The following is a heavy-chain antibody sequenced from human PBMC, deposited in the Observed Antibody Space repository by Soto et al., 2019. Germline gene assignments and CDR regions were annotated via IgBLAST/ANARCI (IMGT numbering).Heavy chain of an antibody. CDR2: INAGNGNT. D-gene: IGHD7-27*01. V-gene: IGHV1-3*01. CDR1: GYTFTCYP. CDR3: ARDWARAEDV. J-gene: IGHJ6*02. Sequence: XSVKVSCKASGYTFTCYPIHWVRQAPGQGLEWMGWINAGNGNTKYSQKFQGRVTITRDTSASTAYMELSSLTSEDTAVYYCARDWARAEDVWGQGSTVTVSS.